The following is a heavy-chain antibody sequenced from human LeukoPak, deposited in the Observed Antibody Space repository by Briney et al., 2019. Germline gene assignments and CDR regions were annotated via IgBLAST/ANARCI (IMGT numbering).Heavy chain of an antibody. CDR3: ASSDYYDSSGYLPYALDV. D-gene: IGHD3-22*01. Sequence: ASVKVSCKASGYNFTNYYAHWVRQAPGQGLEWMGIINPSGGSRRYAQKFQGRVTMTRDTSTSTVYMEVSSLRSEDTAVYYCASSDYYDSSGYLPYALDVWGQGTTVTVSS. CDR2: INPSGGSR. V-gene: IGHV1-46*01. J-gene: IGHJ6*02. CDR1: GYNFTNYY.